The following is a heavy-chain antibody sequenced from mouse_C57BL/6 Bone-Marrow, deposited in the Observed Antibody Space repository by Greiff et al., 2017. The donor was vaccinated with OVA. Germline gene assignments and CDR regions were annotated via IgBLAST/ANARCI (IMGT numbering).Heavy chain of an antibody. V-gene: IGHV5-9-1*02. CDR1: GFTFSSYA. J-gene: IGHJ4*01. Sequence: EVQLVESGEGLVKPGGSLKLSCAASGFTFSSYAMSWVRQTPEKRLEWVAYISRGGDYIYYADTVKGRFTISIDNARNTLYLQMSSLKSEDTAMYYCTREDYGSSFYAMDYWGQGTAVTVSS. D-gene: IGHD1-1*01. CDR3: TREDYGSSFYAMDY. CDR2: ISRGGDYI.